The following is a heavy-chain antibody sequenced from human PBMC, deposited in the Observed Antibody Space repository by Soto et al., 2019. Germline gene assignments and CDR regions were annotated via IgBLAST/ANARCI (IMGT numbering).Heavy chain of an antibody. J-gene: IGHJ1*01. D-gene: IGHD6-6*01. Sequence: SETLSLTCTVSGGSISSSSYYWGWIRQPPGKGLEWIGSIYYSGSTYYNPSLKSRVTISVDTSKNQFSLKLSSVTAADTAVYYCARRDSSSPLHYSGQGSLVT. V-gene: IGHV4-39*01. CDR3: ARRDSSSPLHY. CDR2: IYYSGST. CDR1: GGSISSSSYY.